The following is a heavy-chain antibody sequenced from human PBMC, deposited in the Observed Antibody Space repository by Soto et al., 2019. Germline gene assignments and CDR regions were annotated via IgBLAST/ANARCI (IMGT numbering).Heavy chain of an antibody. V-gene: IGHV1-58*02. CDR3: AARTGYYPSYYYMDV. J-gene: IGHJ6*03. D-gene: IGHD3-9*01. CDR1: GFTFTNSA. Sequence: SVKVSCKASGFTFTNSAIQWVRQARGQRLEWIGWIVVGSGNTNYAQKFQERLTITRDMSTSTPYMELSSLRSEDTAIYYCAARTGYYPSYYYMDVWGKRTTVTVSS. CDR2: IVVGSGNT.